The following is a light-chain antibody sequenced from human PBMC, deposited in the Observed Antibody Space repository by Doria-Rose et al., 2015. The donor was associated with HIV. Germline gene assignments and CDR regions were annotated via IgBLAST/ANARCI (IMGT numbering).Light chain of an antibody. Sequence: VSVSPGQTASIACSGNKLGDKFASWYQHKPGQSPVMVIYQDTKRPSGIPERFSGSNSGNTATLTISGAQLMDEADYYCQAWDSGAVIFGGGTKLTVL. CDR1: KLGDKF. V-gene: IGLV3-1*01. CDR2: QDT. J-gene: IGLJ2*01. CDR3: QAWDSGAVI.